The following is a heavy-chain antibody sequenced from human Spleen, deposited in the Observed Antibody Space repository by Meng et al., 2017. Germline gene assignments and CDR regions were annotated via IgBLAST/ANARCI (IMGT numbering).Heavy chain of an antibody. CDR1: GYPFPDYY. J-gene: IGHJ4*02. Sequence: QVQWGQAGAEWKKPGASVKVSCKASGYPFPDYYLHWVRRAPGQGLEWMGRINPKSGDTHYAQKFQGRVTMTGDTSISTAYMELSGLRSDDTAMYYCARDEDISAAGKLFGDYWGQGTLVTVSS. CDR3: ARDEDISAAGKLFGDY. V-gene: IGHV1-2*06. CDR2: INPKSGDT. D-gene: IGHD6-13*01.